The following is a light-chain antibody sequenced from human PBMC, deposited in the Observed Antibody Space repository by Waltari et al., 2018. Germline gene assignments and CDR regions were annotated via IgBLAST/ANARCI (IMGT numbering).Light chain of an antibody. CDR2: GKN. CDR3: NSRDSSGNHLV. Sequence: SSELTQDPPVSVALGQTVRITCQGGSLRSYYARWYQQQPGHAPVLVISGKNTRPSGIPDLFSGSSSGNTASLTITGAQAEDEADYYCNSRDSSGNHLVFGGGTKLTVL. V-gene: IGLV3-19*01. CDR1: SLRSYY. J-gene: IGLJ2*01.